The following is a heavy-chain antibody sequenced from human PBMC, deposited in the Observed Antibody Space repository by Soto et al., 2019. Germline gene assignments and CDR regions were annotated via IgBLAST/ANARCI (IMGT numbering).Heavy chain of an antibody. CDR3: ARVATSGMHFYFDN. CDR1: SGSISNNNYY. J-gene: IGHJ4*02. D-gene: IGHD6-6*01. CDR2: IYYSGST. V-gene: IGHV4-31*03. Sequence: SETLSLTCTVSSGSISNNNYYWSWIRQSSGKDLEWIGYIYYSGSTYYNPSLKSRLTISVDTSKNQFSLELSSVTAADTVVYFCARVATSGMHFYFDNWGQGTLVTVSS.